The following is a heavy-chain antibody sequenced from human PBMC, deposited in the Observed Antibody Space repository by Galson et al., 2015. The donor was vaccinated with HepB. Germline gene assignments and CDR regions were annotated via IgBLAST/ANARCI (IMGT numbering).Heavy chain of an antibody. CDR3: ATADHYGSGIRMVHYYGMDV. D-gene: IGHD3-10*01. V-gene: IGHV1-24*01. Sequence: SVKVSCKVSGYTLTELSMHWVRQTPGKGLEWMGGFDPEDGETIYAQKFQGRVTMTEDTSTDTAYMELSSLRSEDTAVYYCATADHYGSGIRMVHYYGMDVWGQGTTVTVSS. CDR2: FDPEDGET. J-gene: IGHJ6*02. CDR1: GYTLTELS.